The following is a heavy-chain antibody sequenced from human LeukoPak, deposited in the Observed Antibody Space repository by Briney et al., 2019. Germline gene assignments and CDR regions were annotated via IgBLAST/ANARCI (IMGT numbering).Heavy chain of an antibody. D-gene: IGHD3-10*01. CDR2: ISSSGSTI. V-gene: IGHV3-48*03. Sequence: GGSLRLSCAASGFTFSSYEMNWVRQAPGKGLEWVSYISSSGSTIYYADSVKGRFTISRDNAKNSLYLQMNSLRAEDTAVYYCAGGYYYVSGTDYWGQEPWSPSPQ. J-gene: IGHJ4*01. CDR1: GFTFSSYE. CDR3: AGGYYYVSGTDY.